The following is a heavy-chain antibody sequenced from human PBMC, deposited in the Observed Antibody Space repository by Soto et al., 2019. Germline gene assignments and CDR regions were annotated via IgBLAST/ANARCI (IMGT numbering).Heavy chain of an antibody. CDR1: GFAFSSYG. CDR2: IWYDGSNQ. Sequence: QVQLVESGGGVVQPGRSLRLSCAASGFAFSSYGMHWVRRTPGKGLEWVALIWYDGSNQYYADSVKGRFTISRDNSKNTLYLQMHSPRAEDTAVYFCTRSPPGVAGRYYFDFWGQGTLVTVSS. CDR3: TRSPPGVAGRYYFDF. J-gene: IGHJ4*02. V-gene: IGHV3-33*01. D-gene: IGHD6-6*01.